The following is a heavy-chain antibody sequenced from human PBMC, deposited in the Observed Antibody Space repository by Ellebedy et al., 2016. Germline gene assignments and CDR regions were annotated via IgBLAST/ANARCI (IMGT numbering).Heavy chain of an antibody. CDR1: GFTFGDFD. V-gene: IGHV3-49*03. D-gene: IGHD3-9*01. CDR2: IRSKAYGGTA. Sequence: GESLKISXTASGFTFGDFDINWFRQAPGKGLEWVGFIRSKAYGGTADYAASVTGRFTISRDDSKSIASLQMNSLRTEDTGVYFCTRFNVGLSEYFDWFDYWGQGTLVAVSS. J-gene: IGHJ4*02. CDR3: TRFNVGLSEYFDWFDY.